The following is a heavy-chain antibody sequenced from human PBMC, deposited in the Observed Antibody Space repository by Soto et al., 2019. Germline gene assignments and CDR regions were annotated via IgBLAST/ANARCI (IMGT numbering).Heavy chain of an antibody. J-gene: IGHJ3*02. V-gene: IGHV1-69*06. D-gene: IGHD3-3*01. CDR1: GYTFTGYY. CDR3: ARETNRVTYYDFWSGYYKYAFDI. CDR2: INPIFGTA. Sequence: SVQVSCKASGYTFTGYYMHWVRQAPGQGLEWMGWINPIFGTANYAQKFQGRVTITADKSTSTAYMELSSLRSEDTAVYYCARETNRVTYYDFWSGYYKYAFDIWGQGTMVTV.